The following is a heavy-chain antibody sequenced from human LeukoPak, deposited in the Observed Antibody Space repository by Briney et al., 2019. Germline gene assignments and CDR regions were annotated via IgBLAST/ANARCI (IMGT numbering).Heavy chain of an antibody. J-gene: IGHJ4*02. Sequence: LTGGSLRLSCAASGFTFSSYSMNWVRQAPGKGLEWVSVIYSGGSTYYADSVKGRFTVSRDNSKNTLYLQMNSLRAEDTAVYYCARAGGYSSSYIYYFDYWGQGTLVTVSS. D-gene: IGHD6-13*01. CDR3: ARAGGYSSSYIYYFDY. CDR2: IYSGGST. CDR1: GFTFSSYS. V-gene: IGHV3-53*01.